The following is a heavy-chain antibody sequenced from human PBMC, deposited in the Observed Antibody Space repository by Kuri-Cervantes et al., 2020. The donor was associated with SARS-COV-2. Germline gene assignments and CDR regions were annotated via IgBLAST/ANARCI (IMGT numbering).Heavy chain of an antibody. D-gene: IGHD3-22*01. V-gene: IGHV1-69*06. Sequence: SSVKVSCKASGGTFSSYAISWVRQAPGQGLEWMGGIIPIFGTANYAQKFQGRVTITADKSTSTAYMELSSLRSEDTAVYYCARGDYYDRSGYLLPEFDYWGQGTLVTVSS. CDR1: GGTFSSYA. J-gene: IGHJ4*01. CDR2: IIPIFGTA. CDR3: ARGDYYDRSGYLLPEFDY.